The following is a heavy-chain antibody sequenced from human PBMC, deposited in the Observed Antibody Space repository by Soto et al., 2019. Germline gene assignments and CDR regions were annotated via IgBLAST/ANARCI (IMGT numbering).Heavy chain of an antibody. CDR2: IYPGDSDT. V-gene: IGHV5-51*01. D-gene: IGHD3-22*01. Sequence: GESLKISCKGSGYSFTSYWIGWVRQMPGKGLEWMGIIYPGDSDTRYSPSFQGQVTISADKSISTAYLQWSSLKASDTAMYYCARLTYYYDSSGKNYGMDVWGQGTAVTVSS. CDR3: ARLTYYYDSSGKNYGMDV. CDR1: GYSFTSYW. J-gene: IGHJ6*02.